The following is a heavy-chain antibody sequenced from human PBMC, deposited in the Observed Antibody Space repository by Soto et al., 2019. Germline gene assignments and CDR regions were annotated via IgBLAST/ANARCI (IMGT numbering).Heavy chain of an antibody. J-gene: IGHJ6*02. CDR2: VGRRSDI. D-gene: IGHD2-21*02. CDR3: AREETAWPLAYGLDV. V-gene: IGHV3-21*01. CDR1: GFSFSTYS. Sequence: GGSLRLSCEASGFSFSTYSMHWVRQAPGKGLEWVSSVGRRSDIYYADSVKGRFTISRDNAKNSVSLQMNSLRDEDTAVYYCAREETAWPLAYGLDVWGQGTTVTVSS.